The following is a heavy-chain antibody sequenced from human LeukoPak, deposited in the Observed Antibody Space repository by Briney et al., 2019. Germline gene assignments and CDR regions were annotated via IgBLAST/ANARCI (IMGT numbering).Heavy chain of an antibody. J-gene: IGHJ6*02. V-gene: IGHV1-69*01. Sequence: ASVKVSCKASGGTFSSYAISWVRQAPGQGLEWMGGIIPIFGTANYAQKFQGRVTITADESTSTAYMELSSLRSEDTAVYYCARDAPSDYDFWSFTGYYYGMDVWGQGTTVTVSS. CDR1: GGTFSSYA. D-gene: IGHD3-3*01. CDR2: IIPIFGTA. CDR3: ARDAPSDYDFWSFTGYYYGMDV.